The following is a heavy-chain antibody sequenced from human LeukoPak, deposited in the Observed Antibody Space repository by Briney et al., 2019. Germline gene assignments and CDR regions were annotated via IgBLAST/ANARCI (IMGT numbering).Heavy chain of an antibody. Sequence: AGSLRLSCAASGFTVSSYAMTWVRQAPGKGLEWVSAIGYSAGDTNYADSVKGRFTISRDYSMNTLYLQMTSLRADDTALYYFAKDDDGHHHGVDHWGQGTLVTVSS. CDR3: AKDDDGHHHGVDH. CDR1: GFTVSSYA. V-gene: IGHV3-23*01. CDR2: IGYSAGDT. J-gene: IGHJ4*02. D-gene: IGHD4-17*01.